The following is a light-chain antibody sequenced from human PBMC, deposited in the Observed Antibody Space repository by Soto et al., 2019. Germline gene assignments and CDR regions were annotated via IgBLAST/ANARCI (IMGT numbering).Light chain of an antibody. Sequence: EIAMTQSPATLSVSPWERATLSCRASQSVSSNLAWYQQKPGQAPRLLIYGASSRATGIPDRSSGSGSGTDFTLTISRLEPEDFAVYYCQQYGSSPRTFGQGTKVDIK. CDR2: GAS. J-gene: IGKJ1*01. V-gene: IGKV3-20*01. CDR1: QSVSSN. CDR3: QQYGSSPRT.